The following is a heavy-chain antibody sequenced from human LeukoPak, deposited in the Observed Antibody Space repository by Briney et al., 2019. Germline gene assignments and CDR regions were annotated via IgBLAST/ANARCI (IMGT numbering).Heavy chain of an antibody. Sequence: HPGGSLRLSCAASGFTVSSNYMTWVRQAPGKGLEWVLLIYSGGSTDYADSVKGRFTISRDNAKNSLYLQMSSLRADDTAVYYCARLSEMLRGPEVIYYFDYWGQGNLVTVSS. CDR2: IYSGGST. V-gene: IGHV3-66*04. D-gene: IGHD3-10*01. CDR1: GFTVSSNY. J-gene: IGHJ4*02. CDR3: ARLSEMLRGPEVIYYFDY.